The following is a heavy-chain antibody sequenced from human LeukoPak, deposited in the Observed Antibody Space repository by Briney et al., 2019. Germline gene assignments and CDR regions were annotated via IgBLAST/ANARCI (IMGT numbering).Heavy chain of an antibody. Sequence: SGGLSLTCTVPRGSISSSSYYWGWIRHPPGTGLEWIGSIYYSGSTYYIPSPKSRVTISVDTSKNQFSLKLSSVTAADTAVYYCASSYGGTYYFDYWGQGTLVTVSS. CDR2: IYYSGST. D-gene: IGHD4-23*01. J-gene: IGHJ4*02. CDR3: ASSYGGTYYFDY. CDR1: RGSISSSSYY. V-gene: IGHV4-39*07.